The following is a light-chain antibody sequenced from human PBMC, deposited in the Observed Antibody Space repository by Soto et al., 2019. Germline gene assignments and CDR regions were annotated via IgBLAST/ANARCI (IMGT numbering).Light chain of an antibody. CDR1: QTVSNR. Sequence: EIAVTQSPATLSSSAGERATISCRASQTVSNRLAWHQHKPGQAPSLLIYDTSHRATGIPARFRGSVSGTDFTLTISSLEPEDCAVYYCHQRKSWPRTFGQGTK. J-gene: IGKJ1*01. V-gene: IGKV3-11*01. CDR3: HQRKSWPRT. CDR2: DTS.